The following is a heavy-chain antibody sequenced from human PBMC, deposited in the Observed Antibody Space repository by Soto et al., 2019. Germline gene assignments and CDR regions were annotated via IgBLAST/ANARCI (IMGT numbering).Heavy chain of an antibody. CDR1: GGSINNYY. CDR3: ARRYGSCFDY. Sequence: SETLSLTCTVSGGSINNYYRSWIRQSPGKGLEWIGYVYYSGTTNYNPTLKSRITILVDTSEIQFSLKLTSVTAADTAVYYCARRYGSCFDYWGQGTLVTVS. V-gene: IGHV4-59*08. CDR2: VYYSGTT. D-gene: IGHD5-18*01. J-gene: IGHJ4*02.